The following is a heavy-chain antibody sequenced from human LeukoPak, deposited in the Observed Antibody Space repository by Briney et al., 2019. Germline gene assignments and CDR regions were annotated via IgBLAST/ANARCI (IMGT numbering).Heavy chain of an antibody. CDR1: GFTFISYG. CDR2: MSYDGDNK. Sequence: PGGSLRLSCAVSGFTFISYGIHWVRQAPGKGLEWVAFMSYDGDNKYYADSVKGRFTISRDNSKNTLFLQMNGLRAEDTAVYSCAKERGSRFDFWSGFDYWGQGTLVTVSS. J-gene: IGHJ4*02. V-gene: IGHV3-30*18. D-gene: IGHD3-3*01. CDR3: AKERGSRFDFWSGFDY.